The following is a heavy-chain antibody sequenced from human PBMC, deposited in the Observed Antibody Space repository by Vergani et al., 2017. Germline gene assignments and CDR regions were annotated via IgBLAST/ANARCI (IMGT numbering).Heavy chain of an antibody. V-gene: IGHV4-30-4*08. CDR2: IYYSGST. CDR3: ARVGGSYPRFGGGAMYYFDY. D-gene: IGHD1-26*01. CDR1: GGSISSGDYY. J-gene: IGHJ4*02. Sequence: QVQLQESGPGLVKPSQTLSLTCTVSGGSISSGDYYWSWIRQPPGKGLEWIGYIYYSGSTYYNPSLKSRVTISVDTSKNQFSLKLSSVTAADTAVYYCARVGGSYPRFGGGAMYYFDYWGQGTLVTVSS.